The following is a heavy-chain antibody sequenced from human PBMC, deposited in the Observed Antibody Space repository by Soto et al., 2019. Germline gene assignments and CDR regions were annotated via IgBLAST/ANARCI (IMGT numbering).Heavy chain of an antibody. Sequence: QVQLVESGGGVVQPGRSLRLSCAPSGFTFSNYAMHWVRQAPGKGLEWVAVISYDGSNKYYADSVKGRFTISRDNSKNTLYLPMNSLRAEDTAVYYCARDKRDLRFLEWSYYFDYWGQGTLVTVSS. D-gene: IGHD3-3*01. CDR1: GFTFSNYA. J-gene: IGHJ4*02. V-gene: IGHV3-30-3*01. CDR3: ARDKRDLRFLEWSYYFDY. CDR2: ISYDGSNK.